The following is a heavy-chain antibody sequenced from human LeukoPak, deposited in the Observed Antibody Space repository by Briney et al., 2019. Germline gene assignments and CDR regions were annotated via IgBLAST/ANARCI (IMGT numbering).Heavy chain of an antibody. CDR2: ISGSGGST. V-gene: IGHV3-23*01. CDR3: AKRSTIFGVVMGSAFDI. CDR1: GFTFSSYA. Sequence: GGSLRLSCAASGFTFSSYAMSWVRQAPGKGLEWVSAISGSGGSTYYADSVKGRFTISRDNSKNTLYLQMNSLRAEDTAVYYCAKRSTIFGVVMGSAFDIWGQGTMVTVSP. J-gene: IGHJ3*02. D-gene: IGHD3-3*01.